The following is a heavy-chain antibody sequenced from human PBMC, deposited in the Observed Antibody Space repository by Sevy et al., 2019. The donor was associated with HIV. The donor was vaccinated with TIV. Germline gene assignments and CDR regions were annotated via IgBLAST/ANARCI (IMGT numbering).Heavy chain of an antibody. CDR3: ARDGGYSIKWYPLY. CDR1: AFAFSSHA. J-gene: IGHJ4*01. D-gene: IGHD6-13*01. Sequence: GGSLRLSCAASAFAFSSHARHWVRQTPGKGLEWVGVISYEGTETFYAASVEGRFTISRDNSKNMLSLQINSLRPEDTAVYYCARDGGYSIKWYPLYWGQGTLVTVSS. CDR2: ISYEGTET. V-gene: IGHV3-30-3*01.